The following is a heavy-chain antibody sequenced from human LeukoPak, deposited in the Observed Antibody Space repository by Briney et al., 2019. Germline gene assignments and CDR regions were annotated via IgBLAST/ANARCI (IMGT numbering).Heavy chain of an antibody. CDR2: IYYSGST. CDR1: GGSISSSSYY. D-gene: IGHD3-3*01. Sequence: PSETLSLTCTVSGGSISSSSYYWGWIRQPPGKGLEWIGSIYYSGSTYYNPSLKSRVTISVDTSKNQFSLKLSSVTAADTAVYYCARGYLGWSGYSPKYYYYYMDVWGKGTTVTVSS. V-gene: IGHV4-39*07. J-gene: IGHJ6*03. CDR3: ARGYLGWSGYSPKYYYYYMDV.